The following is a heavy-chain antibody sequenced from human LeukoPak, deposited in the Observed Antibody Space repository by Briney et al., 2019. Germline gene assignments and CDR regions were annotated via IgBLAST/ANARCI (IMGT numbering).Heavy chain of an antibody. CDR1: GGSISSYY. D-gene: IGHD3-10*01. CDR3: ARGPITMVRGVYFDY. V-gene: IGHV4-59*01. Sequence: PSGTLSLTCTVSGGSISSYYWSWIRQPPGKGLEWIGYIYYSGSTNYNPSLKSRVTISVDTSKNQFSLKLSSVTAADTAVYYCARGPITMVRGVYFDYWGQGTLVTVSS. J-gene: IGHJ4*02. CDR2: IYYSGST.